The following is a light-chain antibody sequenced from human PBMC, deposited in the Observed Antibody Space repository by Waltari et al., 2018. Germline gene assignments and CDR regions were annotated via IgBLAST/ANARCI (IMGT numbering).Light chain of an antibody. CDR2: LGS. V-gene: IGKV2-28*01. CDR3: MQSLEEWT. J-gene: IGKJ1*01. CDR1: QSLLHNNGYNY. Sequence: EIVVKQSPLSLDVTPGEPASISCKSSQSLLHNNGYNYVDWYLQKPGQSPQVLIYLGSSRASGVSDRFSGSGSGTDFTLRISRVEADDVGVYYCMQSLEEWTFGQGTKVEIK.